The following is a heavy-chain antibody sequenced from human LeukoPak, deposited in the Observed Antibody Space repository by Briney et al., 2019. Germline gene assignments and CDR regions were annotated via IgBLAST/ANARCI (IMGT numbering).Heavy chain of an antibody. V-gene: IGHV4-61*02. CDR2: IYTSGST. D-gene: IGHD3-3*01. J-gene: IGHJ5*02. CDR1: GGSISSGSYD. CDR3: ARGYYDFWSGCSNTNWFDP. Sequence: SETLSLTCTGSGGSISSGSYDWSWIRQPAGKGLEWIGRIYTSGSTNYNPSHKSQVTISVDTSKNQFSLKLSSVTAADTAVCYCARGYYDFWSGCSNTNWFDPWGQGTLVTVSS.